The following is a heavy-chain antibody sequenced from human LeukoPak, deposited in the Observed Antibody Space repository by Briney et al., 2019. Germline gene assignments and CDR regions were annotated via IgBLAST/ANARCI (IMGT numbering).Heavy chain of an antibody. Sequence: PGGSLRLSCAASGFTFSSYGMHWVRQAPGKGLEWVAFIRYDGSNKYYADSVKGRFTISRDNSKNTLYLQMNSLRAEDTAVYYCARYSVVVTDESWFDPWGQGTLVTVSS. V-gene: IGHV3-30*02. J-gene: IGHJ5*02. CDR3: ARYSVVVTDESWFDP. CDR1: GFTFSSYG. D-gene: IGHD2-21*02. CDR2: IRYDGSNK.